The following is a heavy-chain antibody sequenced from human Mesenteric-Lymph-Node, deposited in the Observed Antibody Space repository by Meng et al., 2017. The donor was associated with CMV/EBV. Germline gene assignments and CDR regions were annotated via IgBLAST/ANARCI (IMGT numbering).Heavy chain of an antibody. V-gene: IGHV1-18*01. CDR3: ARGPGDLKGYYFDY. J-gene: IGHJ4*02. CDR1: GYTYTSYG. D-gene: IGHD7-27*01. CDR2: ISAYNGDT. Sequence: KASGYTYTSYGIAWVRQAPGQGLEWMGWISAYNGDTNYAQNFQGRVTLTTDASTTTAYMELRSLSSDDTAIYYCARGPGDLKGYYFDYWGQGTLVTVSS.